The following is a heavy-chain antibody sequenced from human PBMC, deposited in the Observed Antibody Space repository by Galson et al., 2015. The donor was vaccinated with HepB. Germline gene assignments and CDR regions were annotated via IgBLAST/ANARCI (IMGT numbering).Heavy chain of an antibody. D-gene: IGHD2-2*01. V-gene: IGHV3-7*01. J-gene: IGHJ6*03. Sequence: SLRLSCAASGFTFSTYWMGWVRQAPGKGLEWVANIKQEGSEKNYVDSVKGRFTISRDNAKNSLFLQMDNLRVEDTAVYYCARDGTRSKYQRGGDYFFYYYMDVWGKGTAVTVSS. CDR1: GFTFSTYW. CDR2: IKQEGSEK. CDR3: ARDGTRSKYQRGGDYFFYYYMDV.